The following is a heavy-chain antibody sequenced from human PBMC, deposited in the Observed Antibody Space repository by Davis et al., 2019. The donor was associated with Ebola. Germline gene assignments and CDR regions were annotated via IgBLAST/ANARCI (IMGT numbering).Heavy chain of an antibody. J-gene: IGHJ4*02. V-gene: IGHV4-30-4*01. CDR3: ARAGYYDYVWGSYRCYFDY. D-gene: IGHD3-16*02. CDR1: GGSISSGDYY. Sequence: PSETLSLTCTVSGGSISSGDYYWSWIRQPPGKGLEWIGYIYYSGSTYYNPSLKSRVTISVDTSKNQFSLKLSSVTAADTAVYYCARAGYYDYVWGSYRCYFDYWGQGTLVTVSS. CDR2: IYYSGST.